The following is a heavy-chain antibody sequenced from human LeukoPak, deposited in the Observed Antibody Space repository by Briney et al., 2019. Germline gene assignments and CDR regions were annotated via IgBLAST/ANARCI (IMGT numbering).Heavy chain of an antibody. CDR1: GGTFSSYT. J-gene: IGHJ1*01. CDR3: AREYGGNSGYFQH. Sequence: ASVKVSCKASGGTFSSYTISWVRQAPGQGLEWMGRIIPILGIANYVQKFQGRVTITADKSTSTAYMELSSLRSEDTAVCYCAREYGGNSGYFQHWGQGTLVTVSS. CDR2: IIPILGIA. V-gene: IGHV1-69*04. D-gene: IGHD4-23*01.